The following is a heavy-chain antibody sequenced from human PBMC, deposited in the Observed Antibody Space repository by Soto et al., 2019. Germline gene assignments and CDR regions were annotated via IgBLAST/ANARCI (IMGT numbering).Heavy chain of an antibody. CDR1: GDSIRSGNHY. CDR2: IYYSGST. CDR3: ARVDILTVYGWMDV. D-gene: IGHD3-9*01. V-gene: IGHV4-30-4*01. J-gene: IGHJ6*02. Sequence: SETLSLTCTVSGDSIRSGNHYWSWIRQPPGKGLEWIGYIYYSGSTYYSPSLKSRVTISVDTSKNQFSLKLNSVTAADTAVYYCARVDILTVYGWMDVSGQGNTVNGS.